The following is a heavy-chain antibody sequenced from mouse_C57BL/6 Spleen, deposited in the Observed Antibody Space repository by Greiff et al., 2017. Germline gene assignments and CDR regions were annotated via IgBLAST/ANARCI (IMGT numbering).Heavy chain of an antibody. V-gene: IGHV1-52*01. Sequence: VQLQQPGAELVRPGSSVKLSCKASGYTFTSYWMHWVKQRPIQGLEWIGNIDPSDSETHYNQKFKDKATLTVDKSYSTAYLQLSSLTSEDSAVYYCARTITTVVAHFDYWGQGTTLTVSS. CDR3: ARTITTVVAHFDY. J-gene: IGHJ2*01. CDR2: IDPSDSET. D-gene: IGHD1-1*01. CDR1: GYTFTSYW.